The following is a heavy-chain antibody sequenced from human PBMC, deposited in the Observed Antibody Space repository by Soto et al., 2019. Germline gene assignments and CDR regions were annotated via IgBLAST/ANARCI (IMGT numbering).Heavy chain of an antibody. Sequence: ASVKVSCKVSGYTLTELSMHWVRHAPGKGLEWMGGFDPEDGETIYAQKFQGRVTITADTSTDTAYMELSSLRSEDTAVYYFARGPDFAGYFDYWGQGTLVTVSS. V-gene: IGHV1-24*01. CDR3: ARGPDFAGYFDY. CDR1: GYTLTELS. CDR2: FDPEDGET. J-gene: IGHJ4*02.